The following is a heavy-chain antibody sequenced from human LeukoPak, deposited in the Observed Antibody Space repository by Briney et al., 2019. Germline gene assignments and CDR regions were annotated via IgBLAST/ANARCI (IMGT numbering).Heavy chain of an antibody. J-gene: IGHJ4*02. CDR3: ASEAFCAGGSCNVQRVAS. Sequence: ASVKASCKASGYTFTAYYIHWVRQAPGQGLEWMGWIDTNTGATKYAQKFQGRVTITRDTSTGTAYMELSSLISGDTALYCCASEAFCAGGSCNVQRVASWGPGTLVTVSS. CDR2: IDTNTGAT. CDR1: GYTFTAYY. D-gene: IGHD2-8*02. V-gene: IGHV1-2*02.